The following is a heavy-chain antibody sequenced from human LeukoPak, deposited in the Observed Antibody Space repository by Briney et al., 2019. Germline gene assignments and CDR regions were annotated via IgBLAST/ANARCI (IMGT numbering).Heavy chain of an antibody. J-gene: IGHJ4*02. CDR2: ISAYNGNT. CDR1: GYTFTSYG. D-gene: IGHD2-2*01. V-gene: IGHV1-18*01. Sequence: ASVKVSCKASGYTFTSYGISWVRQAPGQGLEWMGWISAYNGNTNYAQKLQGRVTMTTDTSTSTAYMELRSLRSDDTAVYYCARDEALVVPAAIKDYWGQRTLVTVSS. CDR3: ARDEALVVPAAIKDY.